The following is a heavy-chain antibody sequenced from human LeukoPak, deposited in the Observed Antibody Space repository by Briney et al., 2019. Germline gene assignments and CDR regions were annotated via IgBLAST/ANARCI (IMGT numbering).Heavy chain of an antibody. D-gene: IGHD2-2*01. CDR2: ISSSGSTI. Sequence: GGSLRLSCAASGFTFSSYTMDWVRQAPGKGLEWVSYISSSGSTIYYADSVKGRFTISRDNAKNSLYLQMNSLRAEDTAVYYCARGRRRYCSSTSCYFTIFDYWGQGTLVTVSS. V-gene: IGHV3-48*04. CDR1: GFTFSSYT. J-gene: IGHJ4*02. CDR3: ARGRRRYCSSTSCYFTIFDY.